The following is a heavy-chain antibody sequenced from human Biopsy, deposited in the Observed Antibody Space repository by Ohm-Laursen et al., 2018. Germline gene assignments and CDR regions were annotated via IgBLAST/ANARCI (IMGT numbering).Heavy chain of an antibody. Sequence: GTLSLTCSVSGDSISSYYWSWIRQPPGKGLQWIGYVYYTGSTDYNPSLQSRVTISVDTSKNHFSLRLRSVTPADTAVYYCARDRGYYSDRTVPGYFDLWGRGTLVTVSS. CDR3: ARDRGYYSDRTVPGYFDL. D-gene: IGHD3-22*01. CDR1: GDSISSYY. CDR2: VYYTGST. J-gene: IGHJ2*01. V-gene: IGHV4-59*01.